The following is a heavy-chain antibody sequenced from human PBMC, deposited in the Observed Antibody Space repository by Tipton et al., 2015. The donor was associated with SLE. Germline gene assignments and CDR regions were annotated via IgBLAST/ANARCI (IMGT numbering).Heavy chain of an antibody. D-gene: IGHD3-10*01. CDR3: ARVTELLWFGEARGWFDP. J-gene: IGHJ5*02. Sequence: TLSLTCAVSGGSISSGGYSWSCIRQPAGKGLEWIGYIYISGSTNYNPSLKSRVTISVDTSKNQFSLKLSSVTAADTAVYYCARVTELLWFGEARGWFDPWGQGTLVTVSS. CDR2: IYISGST. CDR1: GGSISSGGYS. V-gene: IGHV4-61*09.